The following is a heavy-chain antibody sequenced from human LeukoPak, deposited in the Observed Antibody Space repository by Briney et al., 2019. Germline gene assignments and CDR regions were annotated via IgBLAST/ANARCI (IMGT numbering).Heavy chain of an antibody. CDR2: IKQDGSEK. CDR3: ARDVYYGYSPMLDY. J-gene: IGHJ4*02. D-gene: IGHD4-17*01. V-gene: IGHV3-7*01. CDR1: GFTFSSYW. Sequence: PGGSLRLSCAASGFTFSSYWMSWVRQAPGKGREWGANIKQDGSEKYYVDSVRGRFTISTDNAKNSLYLQMNSLRAEDTAVSYCARDVYYGYSPMLDYWGQGTLVTVSS.